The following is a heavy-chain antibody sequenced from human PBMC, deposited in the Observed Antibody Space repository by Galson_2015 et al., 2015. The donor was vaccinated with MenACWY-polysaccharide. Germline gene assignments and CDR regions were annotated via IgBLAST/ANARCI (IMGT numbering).Heavy chain of an antibody. CDR3: AKGWEEYGWYFDL. D-gene: IGHD1-26*01. Sequence: SLRLSCAASGFTFSNYAIHWVRQAPGKGLEWVAVSSYDGSDKYYADSVKGRFTISRDNLKNTLYLQMNSLRTEDTAVYYCAKGWEEYGWYFDLLCRGTLVTVSS. CDR2: SSYDGSDK. V-gene: IGHV3-30*18. CDR1: GFTFSNYA. J-gene: IGHJ2*01.